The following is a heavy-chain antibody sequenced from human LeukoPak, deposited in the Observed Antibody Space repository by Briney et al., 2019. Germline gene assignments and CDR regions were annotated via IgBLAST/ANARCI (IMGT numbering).Heavy chain of an antibody. D-gene: IGHD6-13*01. Sequence: SETLSPTCAVSGGSISSDNWWSWVRQPPGKGPEWIGEIHRSGSTNYNPSLKSRVTISVDKSKNQFSLKLSSVTAADTAVYYCARDRYSSNWYFDYWGRGTLVTVSS. CDR2: IHRSGST. V-gene: IGHV4-4*02. CDR1: GGSISSDNW. CDR3: ARDRYSSNWYFDY. J-gene: IGHJ4*02.